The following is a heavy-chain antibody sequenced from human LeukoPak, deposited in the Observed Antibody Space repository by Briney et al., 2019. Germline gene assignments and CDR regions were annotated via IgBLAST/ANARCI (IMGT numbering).Heavy chain of an antibody. J-gene: IGHJ4*02. V-gene: IGHV3-48*03. CDR2: IRSSGDFI. CDR3: ARARNSGWNIDY. D-gene: IGHD6-19*01. Sequence: GGSLRLSCVGSGFTFSSYEMNWVRQAPGKGLEWVSYIRSSGDFIYYADSVKGRLTISRDNAKNSLYLQTISLRAEDTAVYSCARARNSGWNIDYWGRGTLVTVSP. CDR1: GFTFSSYE.